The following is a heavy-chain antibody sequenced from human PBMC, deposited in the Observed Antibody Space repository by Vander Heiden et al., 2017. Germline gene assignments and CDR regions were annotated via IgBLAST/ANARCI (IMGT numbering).Heavy chain of an antibody. D-gene: IGHD3-3*01. Sequence: EVQLVESGGGLAKHGGSLSLSCAASGFTFSNAWVNWGRQAPGKGLEWVGRIKSKTEGGTTDYAAPVKGRFTISRGDSKNTLYLQMNSLKTEGTAVYYCTTHYDFWSGWNDYWGQGTLVTVSS. CDR1: GFTFSNAW. CDR3: TTHYDFWSGWNDY. V-gene: IGHV3-15*07. J-gene: IGHJ4*02. CDR2: IKSKTEGGTT.